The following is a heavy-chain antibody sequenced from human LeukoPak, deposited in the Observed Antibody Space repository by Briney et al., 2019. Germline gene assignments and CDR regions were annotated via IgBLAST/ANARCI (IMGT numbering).Heavy chain of an antibody. Sequence: SVKVSCEASGGTFITYAISWVRQAPGQGLEWMGRIFPILGITNYAQKFQGRVTITADKSTNTAYMELSNLRSEDTAVYYCARDRALVRELWSASAFDYWGQGPLVTVSS. D-gene: IGHD5-18*01. CDR3: ARDRALVRELWSASAFDY. J-gene: IGHJ4*02. CDR1: GGTFITYA. V-gene: IGHV1-69*04. CDR2: IFPILGIT.